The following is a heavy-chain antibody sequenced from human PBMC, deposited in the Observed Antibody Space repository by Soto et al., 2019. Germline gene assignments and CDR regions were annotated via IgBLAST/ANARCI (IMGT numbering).Heavy chain of an antibody. J-gene: IGHJ4*02. CDR2: IYYSGST. V-gene: IGHV4-59*08. CDR3: ARPGDWGSDELDY. Sequence: QVQLQESGPGLVKPSETLSLTCTVSGGSISPYYWSWIRQPPGKGLEWIGYIYYSGSTSYNPSLKSRVTTAVDKSMNQFSLNLSSMTATATAVYYCARPGDWGSDELDYWGQGTLVTVSS. D-gene: IGHD7-27*01. CDR1: GGSISPYY.